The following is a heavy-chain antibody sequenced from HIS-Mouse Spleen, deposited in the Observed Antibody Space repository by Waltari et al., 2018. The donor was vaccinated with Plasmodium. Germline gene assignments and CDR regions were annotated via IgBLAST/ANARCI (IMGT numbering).Heavy chain of an antibody. J-gene: IGHJ4*02. Sequence: QVQLVESGGGVVQPGRSLRLSCAASGFTFSSYAMHWVRQAPGKGLEWVAVISYDGSNKYYADSVKGRFTNSRDNSKNTLYLQMNSLRAEDTAVYYCAREAGSGGLYYFDYWGQGTLVTVSS. D-gene: IGHD3-10*01. V-gene: IGHV3-30-3*01. CDR3: AREAGSGGLYYFDY. CDR2: ISYDGSNK. CDR1: GFTFSSYA.